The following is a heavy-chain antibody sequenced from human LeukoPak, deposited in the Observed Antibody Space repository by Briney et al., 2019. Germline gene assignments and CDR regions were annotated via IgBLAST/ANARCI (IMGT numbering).Heavy chain of an antibody. CDR3: ARSSLRYCSGGSCYPGLYYYYYYYMDV. J-gene: IGHJ6*03. V-gene: IGHV4-4*07. D-gene: IGHD2-15*01. CDR2: IYTSGST. CDR1: GGSISIYY. Sequence: SETLSLTCTVSGGSISIYYWNWIRQPAGKRLEWIGRIYTSGSTNYNPSLKSRVTISVDTSKNQFSLKLSSVTAADTAVYYCARSSLRYCSGGSCYPGLYYYYYYYMDVWGKGTTVTVSS.